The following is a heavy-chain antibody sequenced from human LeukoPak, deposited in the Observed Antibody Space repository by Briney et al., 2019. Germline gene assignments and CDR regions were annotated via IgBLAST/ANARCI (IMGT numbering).Heavy chain of an antibody. Sequence: GGTLRLSSAASGFTFSGYWMHWVRQAPGQGLVWVSRINSDGSSTSYADSVKGRFTISRDNDKSTLYLQMNSLRDEDTAVYYCARTSRDHYGYYVPFDYWGQGSLVTVSS. CDR2: INSDGSST. V-gene: IGHV3-74*01. D-gene: IGHD4-17*01. J-gene: IGHJ4*02. CDR1: GFTFSGYW. CDR3: ARTSRDHYGYYVPFDY.